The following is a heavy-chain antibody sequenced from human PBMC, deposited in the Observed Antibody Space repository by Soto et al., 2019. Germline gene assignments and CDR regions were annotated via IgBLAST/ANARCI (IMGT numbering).Heavy chain of an antibody. Sequence: EVQLVESGGGLVKPGGSLRLSCAASGFTFSWYSMNWVRQAPGKGLEWVSSISSSSSYIYYADSVKGRFTISRDNAKNSLYLQMNRLRAEDTAVYYCARVHYYDSSGYSHWGQGTLVTVSS. D-gene: IGHD3-22*01. CDR2: ISSSSSYI. J-gene: IGHJ4*02. CDR3: ARVHYYDSSGYSH. CDR1: GFTFSWYS. V-gene: IGHV3-21*01.